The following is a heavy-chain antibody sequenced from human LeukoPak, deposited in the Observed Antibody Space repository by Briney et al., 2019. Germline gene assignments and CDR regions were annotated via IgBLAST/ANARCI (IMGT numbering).Heavy chain of an antibody. D-gene: IGHD1-1*01. Sequence: SVKVPCKASGFTFTSSAMQWVRQARGQRLEWIGWIVVGSGNTNYAQKFQERVTITRDMSTSTAYMELSSLRSEDTAVYYCAAVPKQTGTTPRWGQGTLVTVSS. CDR1: GFTFTSSA. CDR2: IVVGSGNT. CDR3: AAVPKQTGTTPR. V-gene: IGHV1-58*02. J-gene: IGHJ4*02.